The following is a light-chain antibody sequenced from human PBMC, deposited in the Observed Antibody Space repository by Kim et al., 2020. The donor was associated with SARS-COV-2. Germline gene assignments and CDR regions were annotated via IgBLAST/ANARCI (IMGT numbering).Light chain of an antibody. CDR2: ATS. J-gene: IGKJ4*01. CDR1: QSVSTAY. CDR3: QQCQTTPLT. Sequence: EIVLTQSPGTLYLSPGERATLSCRASQSVSTAYLVWYQQKVGQAPRLLLYATSSRAIGVPDRFSGSGSETDFSLTISGLEPDDFAVYYCQQCQTTPLTFGGGTKVDIK. V-gene: IGKV3-20*01.